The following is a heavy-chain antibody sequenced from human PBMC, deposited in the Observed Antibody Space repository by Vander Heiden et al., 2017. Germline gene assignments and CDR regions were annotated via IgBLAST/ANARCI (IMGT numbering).Heavy chain of an antibody. Sequence: VQLQQSGPGLVKPSQTLSIPCAISGVSVFRNGAAWNWIRQSPSGGLEWLGRTYYRSKWYRDYAISVKSRITINPDTSKNQFSLELNSVTPDDTAVYYCARDPPEALSALDIWGQGTTVTVSS. V-gene: IGHV6-1*01. J-gene: IGHJ3*02. CDR3: ARDPPEALSALDI. D-gene: IGHD6-6*01. CDR1: GVSVFRNGAA. CDR2: TYYRSKWYR.